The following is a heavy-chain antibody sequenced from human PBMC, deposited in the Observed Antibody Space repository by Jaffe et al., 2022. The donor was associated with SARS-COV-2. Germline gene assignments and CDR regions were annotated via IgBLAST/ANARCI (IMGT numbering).Heavy chain of an antibody. V-gene: IGHV4-39*01. CDR1: GGSISSSSYY. CDR2: IYYSGST. Sequence: QLQLQESGPGLVKPSETLSLTCTVSGGSISSSSYYWGWIRQPPGKGLEWIGSIYYSGSTYYNPSLKSRVTISVDTSKNQFSLKLSSVTAADTAVYYCARWQLAPYYFDYWGQGTLVTVSS. D-gene: IGHD6-6*01. CDR3: ARWQLAPYYFDY. J-gene: IGHJ4*02.